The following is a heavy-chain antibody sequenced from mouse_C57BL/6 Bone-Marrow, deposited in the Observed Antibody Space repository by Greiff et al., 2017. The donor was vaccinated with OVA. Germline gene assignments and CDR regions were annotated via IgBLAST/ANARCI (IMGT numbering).Heavy chain of an antibody. CDR1: GFSLTSYG. CDR2: IWGVGST. V-gene: IGHV2-6*01. Sequence: VKLVESGPGLVAPSQSLSITCTVSGFSLTSYGVDWVRQSPGKGLEWLGVIWGVGSTNYNSALKSRLSISKDNSKSQVFLKMNSLQTDDTAMYYCARVPIYDGYLRAMDYWGQGTSVTVSS. CDR3: ARVPIYDGYLRAMDY. J-gene: IGHJ4*01. D-gene: IGHD2-3*01.